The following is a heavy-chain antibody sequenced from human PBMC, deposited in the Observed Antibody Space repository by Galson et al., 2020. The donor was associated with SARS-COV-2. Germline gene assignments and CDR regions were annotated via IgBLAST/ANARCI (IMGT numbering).Heavy chain of an antibody. V-gene: IGHV3-30*04. CDR1: GFTFSSYA. CDR3: ARPRGYSYGSAFDI. D-gene: IGHD5-18*01. J-gene: IGHJ3*02. CDR2: ISYDGSNK. Sequence: GGSLRLSCAASGFTFSSYAMHWVRQAPGKGLEWVAVISYDGSNKYYADSVKGRFTISRDNSKNTLYLQMNSLRAEDTAVYYCARPRGYSYGSAFDIWGQGTMVTVSS.